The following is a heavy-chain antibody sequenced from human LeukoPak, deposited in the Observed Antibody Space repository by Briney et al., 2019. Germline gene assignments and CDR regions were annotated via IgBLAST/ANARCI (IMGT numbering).Heavy chain of an antibody. Sequence: GRSLRLSCADSVFTFSSYAMHWIRQAPGKGLEWVAVIPYDGSNKYYADSVKGRFTISRDNSKNTLYPQMNSLRGEDAAVYYCARGADTAMGAAFDIWGQGTMVTVSS. V-gene: IGHV3-30*04. J-gene: IGHJ3*02. CDR3: ARGADTAMGAAFDI. D-gene: IGHD5-18*01. CDR2: IPYDGSNK. CDR1: VFTFSSYA.